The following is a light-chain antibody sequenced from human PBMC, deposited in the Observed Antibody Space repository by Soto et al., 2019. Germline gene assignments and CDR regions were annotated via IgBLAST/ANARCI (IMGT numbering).Light chain of an antibody. CDR3: SSYAGNNNVI. J-gene: IGLJ2*01. CDR2: EVS. Sequence: QSVLTQPPSPSGSPGQSVTISCTGTISDVGSYRFVSWYQQHPGKAPKLLIYEVSKRPSGVPDRFSASTSGNTASLTVSGLQADDEADYYCSSYAGNNNVIFGGGTQLTVL. CDR1: ISDVGSYRF. V-gene: IGLV2-8*01.